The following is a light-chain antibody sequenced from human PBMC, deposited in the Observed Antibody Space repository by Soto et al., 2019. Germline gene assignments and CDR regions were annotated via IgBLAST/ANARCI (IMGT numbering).Light chain of an antibody. CDR3: QQYNNWPSWM. CDR1: QSVSSN. Sequence: EIVMTQSPATLSVSPGERATLSCRASQSVSSNLAWYQQKPGQAPRLLIYGASIRATGIPARFSGSGSGTEFTLTISSLQSEDFAVYYCQQYNNWPSWMFGQGTKVEIK. J-gene: IGKJ1*01. CDR2: GAS. V-gene: IGKV3D-15*01.